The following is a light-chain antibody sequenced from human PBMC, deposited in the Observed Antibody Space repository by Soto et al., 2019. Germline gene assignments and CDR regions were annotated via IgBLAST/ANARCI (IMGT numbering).Light chain of an antibody. CDR1: QSISSW. J-gene: IGKJ1*01. CDR3: QHYNNYPWT. CDR2: KSS. Sequence: DIQMTQSPSTLSASVGDRVTITCRASQSISSWLAWYQQKPGKAPKLLIYKSSILESGVPSRFSGSGSGTDFSLTTSSLQTDDFATYYCQHYNNYPWTFGQGTMVESK. V-gene: IGKV1-5*03.